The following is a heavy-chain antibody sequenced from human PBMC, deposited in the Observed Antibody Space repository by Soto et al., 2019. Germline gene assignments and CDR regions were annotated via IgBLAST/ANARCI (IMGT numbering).Heavy chain of an antibody. Sequence: EVQLLESGGGLVQPGGSLRLSCAASGFTFSSYAMSWVRQAPGKGLEWVSAISGSGGSTYYADSVKGRFTISRDNSKNTLYLQMNSLRAEDTAVYYCAKWGDDYVWGSYRFFDYWGQGTLVTVSS. V-gene: IGHV3-23*01. J-gene: IGHJ4*02. CDR3: AKWGDDYVWGSYRFFDY. D-gene: IGHD3-16*02. CDR1: GFTFSSYA. CDR2: ISGSGGST.